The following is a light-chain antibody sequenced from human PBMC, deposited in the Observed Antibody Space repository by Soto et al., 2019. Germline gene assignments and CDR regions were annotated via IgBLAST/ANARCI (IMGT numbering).Light chain of an antibody. J-gene: IGKJ1*01. CDR1: QDISSY. V-gene: IGKV1-9*01. CDR2: AAS. Sequence: IQVTQSPSSLSASVGDRVTITCRASQDISSYLAWYQQKPGKAPTLLIYAASTLQSGVPSRFSGSGFGTDFTLTISSLQAEDFASYYCQQYNNWPPATFGQGTRVEIK. CDR3: QQYNNWPPAT.